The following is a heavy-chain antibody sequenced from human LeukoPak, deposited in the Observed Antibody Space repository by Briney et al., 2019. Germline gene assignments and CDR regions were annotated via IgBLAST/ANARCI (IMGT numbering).Heavy chain of an antibody. Sequence: GSLRLSCAASGFTFSSYSMSWIRQPPGKGLEWIGEINHSGSTNYNPSLKSRVTISVDTSKNQFSLKLSSVTAADTAVYYCAREFRPRRGHYYDSSGYYYGPFDYWGQGTLVTVSS. CDR2: INHSGST. CDR3: AREFRPRRGHYYDSSGYYYGPFDY. CDR1: GFTFSSYS. J-gene: IGHJ4*02. V-gene: IGHV4-34*01. D-gene: IGHD3-22*01.